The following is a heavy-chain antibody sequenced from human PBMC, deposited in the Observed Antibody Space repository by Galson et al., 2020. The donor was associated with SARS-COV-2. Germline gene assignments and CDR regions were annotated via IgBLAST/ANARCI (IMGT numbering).Heavy chain of an antibody. CDR1: GGSISSHY. D-gene: IGHD3-3*01. CDR3: ARGGALTIFGVEEFKH. J-gene: IGHJ1*01. Sequence: SETLSLTCTVSGGSISSHYWSWIRQPPGKGLEWIGYIYSSGSTNYNPSLKSRVTILVDTSKNQFSLKLSSVTAADTAVYYCARGGALTIFGVEEFKHWGQGTLVTVSS. CDR2: IYSSGST. V-gene: IGHV4-59*11.